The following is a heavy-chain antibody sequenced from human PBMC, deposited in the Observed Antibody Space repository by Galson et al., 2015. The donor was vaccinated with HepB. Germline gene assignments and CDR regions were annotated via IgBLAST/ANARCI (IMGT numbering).Heavy chain of an antibody. V-gene: IGHV3-7*02. Sequence: SLRLSCAASGFNFKNYSMNWVRQTPGKGLEWVANINHDGSQKYYVDSVKGRFTISRDNVRNSLDLQMNSLRGEDTAVYFCARGPEDGHYFFRGWQSRNNYFDPWGQGTLVTVSS. D-gene: IGHD2/OR15-2a*01. J-gene: IGHJ5*02. CDR3: ARGPEDGHYFFRGWQSRNNYFDP. CDR1: GFNFKNYS. CDR2: INHDGSQK.